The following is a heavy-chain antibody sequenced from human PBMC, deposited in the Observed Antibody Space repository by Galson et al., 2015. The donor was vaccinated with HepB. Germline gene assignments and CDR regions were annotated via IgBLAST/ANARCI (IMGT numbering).Heavy chain of an antibody. CDR2: VNPSGGST. CDR1: GYTFTSYY. V-gene: IGHV1-46*01. Sequence: SVKVSCKASGYTFTSYYIHWVRQAPGQGREWMGLVNPSGGSTSYAQNFQGRVTMTRDTSTSPVYMELSSLRSEDTAVYYCARSWLNNERGGGFDFWGQGTLVTVSS. CDR3: ARSWLNNERGGGFDF. J-gene: IGHJ4*02. D-gene: IGHD3-10*01.